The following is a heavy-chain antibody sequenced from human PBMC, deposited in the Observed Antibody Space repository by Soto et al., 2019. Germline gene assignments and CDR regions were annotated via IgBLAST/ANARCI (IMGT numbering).Heavy chain of an antibody. CDR3: AKDAAAGGGYYFDH. CDR2: ISGSGGST. CDR1: GFTFSSYA. D-gene: IGHD6-13*01. J-gene: IGHJ4*02. Sequence: EVQLLESGGGLVQPGGSLRLSCAASGFTFSSYAMSWVRQAPGKGLEWVSAISGSGGSTYYADSVKGRFTISRDNPKNPLYLQMNSLRAEDTAVYYGAKDAAAGGGYYFDHWGQGTLVTVSS. V-gene: IGHV3-23*01.